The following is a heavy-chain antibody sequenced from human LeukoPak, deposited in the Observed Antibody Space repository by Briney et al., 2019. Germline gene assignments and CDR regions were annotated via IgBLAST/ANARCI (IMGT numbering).Heavy chain of an antibody. CDR2: ISAYNGDT. CDR1: GYTFINYG. Sequence: ASVKVSCKPSGYTFINYGISWVRQAPGQGLEWMGWISAYNGDTNYAQKVQGRVTMTTETSTSTVYMELRSLRSDDTAVYYCARHYDAGKDDAFHIWGQGTMVTVSS. D-gene: IGHD3-22*01. J-gene: IGHJ3*02. V-gene: IGHV1-18*01. CDR3: ARHYDAGKDDAFHI.